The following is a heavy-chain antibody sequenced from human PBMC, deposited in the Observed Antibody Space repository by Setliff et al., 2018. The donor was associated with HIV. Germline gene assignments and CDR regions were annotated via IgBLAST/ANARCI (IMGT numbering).Heavy chain of an antibody. Sequence: ASVKVSCKASGHTFSNSDIHWVRRATGQGLEWMGRMNPNTGVAGYALKFQGRVTMTRDTSISTAYMELSSLTSEDTAVYWCAAGLNYYDRSGLGAWGQGTLVTVSS. CDR2: MNPNTGVA. CDR3: AAGLNYYDRSGLGA. V-gene: IGHV1-8*01. D-gene: IGHD3-22*01. CDR1: GHTFSNSD. J-gene: IGHJ5*02.